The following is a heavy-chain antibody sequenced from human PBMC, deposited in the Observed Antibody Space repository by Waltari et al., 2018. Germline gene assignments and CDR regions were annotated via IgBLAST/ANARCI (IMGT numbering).Heavy chain of an antibody. J-gene: IGHJ5*02. CDR2: IYSGGST. V-gene: IGHV3-53*01. CDR1: GFTVSNTY. Sequence: EVQLVESGGGLIQPGGSLRLSCAASGFTVSNTYMSWVGQAPGKGLEWVSVIYSGGSTYYADSVKGRFTISRDNSKNTLYLQMNSLRAEDTAVYYCARGPSSSIGIWFDPWGQGTLVTVSS. D-gene: IGHD6-13*01. CDR3: ARGPSSSIGIWFDP.